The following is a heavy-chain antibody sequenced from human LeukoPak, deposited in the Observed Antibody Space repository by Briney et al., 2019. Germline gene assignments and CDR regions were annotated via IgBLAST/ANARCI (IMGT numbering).Heavy chain of an antibody. J-gene: IGHJ4*02. D-gene: IGHD6-19*01. Sequence: GASVKVSCKASGYTFTDYYMHWMRQAPAQGPEWMGWMNPTSGGTNYAQKFQGRVTMTRDTSTTTAHMELSSLRSDDTAVYYCAPRRVAADKGFDYWGQGTLVTVSS. V-gene: IGHV1-2*02. CDR3: APRRVAADKGFDY. CDR1: GYTFTDYY. CDR2: MNPTSGGT.